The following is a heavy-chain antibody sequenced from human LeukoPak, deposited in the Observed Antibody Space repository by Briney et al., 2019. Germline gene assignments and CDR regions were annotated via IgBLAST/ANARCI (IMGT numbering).Heavy chain of an antibody. J-gene: IGHJ6*02. CDR2: IYHSGST. CDR1: GGSFSGYY. V-gene: IGHV4-34*01. Sequence: PSETLSLTCAVYGGSFSGYYWSWIRQPPGKGLEWIGEIYHSGSTNYNPSLKSRVTISVDKSKNQFSLKLSSVTAADTAVYYCARDQLLWFGELGYYYGMDVWGQGTTVTVSS. CDR3: ARDQLLWFGELGYYYGMDV. D-gene: IGHD3-10*01.